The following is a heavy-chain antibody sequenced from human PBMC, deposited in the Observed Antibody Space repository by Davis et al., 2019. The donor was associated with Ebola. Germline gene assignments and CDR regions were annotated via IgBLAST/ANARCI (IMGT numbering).Heavy chain of an antibody. CDR3: ARDPDTAMASDAFDI. V-gene: IGHV4-4*02. Sequence: MPSETLSLTCSVSGDSISNSNWWSWVRQPPGKGLEWIGEINHSGNTHYNPSLKSRVAISVDASKNQFSLKLSSVTAADTAVYYCARDPDTAMASDAFDIWGQGTMVTVSS. D-gene: IGHD5-18*01. CDR1: GDSISNSNW. J-gene: IGHJ3*02. CDR2: INHSGNT.